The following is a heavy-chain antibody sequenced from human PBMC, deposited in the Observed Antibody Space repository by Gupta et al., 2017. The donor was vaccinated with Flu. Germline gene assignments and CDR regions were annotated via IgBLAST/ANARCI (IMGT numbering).Heavy chain of an antibody. J-gene: IGHJ4*02. CDR3: VKARGGAMVDDDGDSRTHIDF. CDR2: ISPSGLNT. V-gene: IGHV3-23*01. CDR1: GFTFDTYA. Sequence: DVQFLESGGGLVQPGGSLRLTCAASGFTFDTYALAWVRQGRGRGLQWVAHISPSGLNTYYEESVRGRLTISRDNTKNTVYLQMSGLRAEDTANYYCVKARGGAMVDDDGDSRTHIDFWGQGILVTVSS. D-gene: IGHD3-10*01.